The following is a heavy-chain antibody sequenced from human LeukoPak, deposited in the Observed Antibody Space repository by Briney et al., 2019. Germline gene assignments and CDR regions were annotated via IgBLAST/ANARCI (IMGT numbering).Heavy chain of an antibody. V-gene: IGHV3-23*01. CDR1: GFTFSAYA. J-gene: IGHJ4*02. CDR3: AKSCGSGTYTFDY. Sequence: GGSLRLSCATTGFTFSAYAMSWVRQAPEKGLEWVATITGAGDATYHAASVMGRFTVSRDNSKNTLSLQMSSLRGEDTAVYYCAKSCGSGTYTFDYWGQGILVTVSS. D-gene: IGHD3-10*01. CDR2: ITGAGDAT.